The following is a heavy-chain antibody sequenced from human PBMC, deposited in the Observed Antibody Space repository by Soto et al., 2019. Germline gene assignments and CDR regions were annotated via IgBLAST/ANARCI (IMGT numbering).Heavy chain of an antibody. CDR2: IRDSGGRT. D-gene: IGHD3-10*01. V-gene: IGHV3-23*01. J-gene: IGHJ4*02. CDR3: GKARQHWSPYNGYTADY. CDR1: GFTFSNYA. Sequence: EVQLLESGGGLVQPGGSLRLSCAASGFTFSNYAMSWVRQAPRKGLEWVSGIRDSGGRTNYADSVKGRFTISRDNSKNTVHLQMSSLRAEETAVYYWGKARQHWSPYNGYTADYWGQGTLVTVSS.